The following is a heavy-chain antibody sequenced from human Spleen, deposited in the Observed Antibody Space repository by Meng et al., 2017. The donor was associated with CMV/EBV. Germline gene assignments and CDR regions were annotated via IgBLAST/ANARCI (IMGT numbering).Heavy chain of an antibody. Sequence: LRLSCTVSGGSINTGGYFWSWIRQLPGKGLEWIGDFYYSGSTYYHPSLKSRVTISADTSKNQFSLKLSSVTAADTAVYYCARSGTNDFWRSYNWFDPWGQGTLVTVSS. CDR2: FYYSGST. V-gene: IGHV4-31*03. D-gene: IGHD3-3*01. J-gene: IGHJ5*02. CDR3: ARSGTNDFWRSYNWFDP. CDR1: GGSINTGGYF.